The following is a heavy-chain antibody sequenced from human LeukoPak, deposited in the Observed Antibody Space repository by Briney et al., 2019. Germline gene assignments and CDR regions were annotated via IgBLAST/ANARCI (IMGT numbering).Heavy chain of an antibody. CDR2: IYPGDSDT. CDR1: GYSFTSYW. Sequence: GESLKISCKGSGYSFTSYWIGWVRQMPGKGLEWMGIIYPGDSDTRYSPSFQGQVTISADKSISTAYLQWSSLKASDTAMYYCARGRGYCSSTSCLNWFHPWGQGTLVTVSS. D-gene: IGHD2-2*01. V-gene: IGHV5-51*01. CDR3: ARGRGYCSSTSCLNWFHP. J-gene: IGHJ5*02.